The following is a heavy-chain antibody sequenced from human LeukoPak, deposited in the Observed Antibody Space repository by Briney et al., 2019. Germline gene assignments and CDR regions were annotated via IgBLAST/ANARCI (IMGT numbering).Heavy chain of an antibody. CDR3: ARPRRIYYDSSGYQN. CDR1: GYTFTGYY. CDR2: INPNSGGT. J-gene: IGHJ4*02. Sequence: GASVKVSCKASGYTFTGYYMHWVRQAPGQGLEWMGWINPNSGGTNYAQKFQGRVTMTRDTSISTAYMELSRLRSDDTAVYYCARPRRIYYDSSGYQNWGQGTLVTVSS. D-gene: IGHD3-22*01. V-gene: IGHV1-2*02.